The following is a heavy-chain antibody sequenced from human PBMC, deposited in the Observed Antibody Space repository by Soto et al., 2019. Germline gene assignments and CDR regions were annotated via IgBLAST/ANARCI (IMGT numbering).Heavy chain of an antibody. CDR1: GLTFSHYG. CDR2: ISCDGSLK. Sequence: QGLLVESGGGVVQPGRSLRLSCVASGLTFSHYGMHWVRQFPGKGLEWVAVISCDGSLKFYEDSVKGRFTISRDNSRNTLYLEMNGLRPEDTAVYYCAKEADYCVSSKYDNWGRGTLVTVSS. CDR3: AKEADYCVSSKYDN. V-gene: IGHV3-30*18. J-gene: IGHJ4*02. D-gene: IGHD2-21*01.